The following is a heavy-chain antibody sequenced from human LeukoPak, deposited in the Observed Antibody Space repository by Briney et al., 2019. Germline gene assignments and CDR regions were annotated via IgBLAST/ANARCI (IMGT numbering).Heavy chain of an antibody. Sequence: PSETLSPTCTVSGGSISSYYWSWIRQPPGKGLEWIGYIYYSGSTNYNPSLKSRVTISVDTSKNQFSLKLSSVTAADPAVYYCARYGYNFAFDIWGQGTMVTVSS. CDR2: IYYSGST. CDR3: ARYGYNFAFDI. CDR1: GGSISSYY. V-gene: IGHV4-59*01. D-gene: IGHD5-24*01. J-gene: IGHJ3*02.